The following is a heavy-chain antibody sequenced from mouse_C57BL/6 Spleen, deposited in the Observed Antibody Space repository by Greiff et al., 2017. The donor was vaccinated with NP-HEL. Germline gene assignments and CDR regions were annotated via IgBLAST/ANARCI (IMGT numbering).Heavy chain of an antibody. CDR1: GYSFTSYY. CDR3: ADGNYDYFDY. Sequence: ESGPELVKPGASVKISCKASGYSFTSYYIHWVKQRPGQGLEWIGWIYPGSGNTKYNEKFKGKATLTADTSSSTAYMQLSSLTSEDSAVYYCADGNYDYFDYWGQGTTLTVSS. V-gene: IGHV1-66*01. D-gene: IGHD2-1*01. J-gene: IGHJ2*01. CDR2: IYPGSGNT.